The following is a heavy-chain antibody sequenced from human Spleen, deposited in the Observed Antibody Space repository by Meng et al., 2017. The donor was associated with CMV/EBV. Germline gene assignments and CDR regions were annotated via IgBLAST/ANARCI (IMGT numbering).Heavy chain of an antibody. CDR2: ISYDGSNK. D-gene: IGHD2-8*01. V-gene: IGHV3-30-3*01. J-gene: IGHJ4*02. CDR3: ARERFTNGVRFDY. CDR1: GFTFGSSA. Sequence: GESLKISCAASGFTFGSSAMHWVRQAPGKGLEWVAVISYDGSNKYNADSVKGRFTISRDNSKNTLYLQMNSLRAEDTAVYYCARERFTNGVRFDYWGQGTLVTVSS.